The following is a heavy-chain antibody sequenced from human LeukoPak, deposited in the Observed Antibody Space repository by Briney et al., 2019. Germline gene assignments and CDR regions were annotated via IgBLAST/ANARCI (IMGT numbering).Heavy chain of an antibody. CDR2: IYYSGST. D-gene: IGHD3-16*01. Sequence: SETLSLTCTVSGGSISSYYWSWIRQPPGKGLEWIGYIYYSGSTNYNPSFKSRVTISVDTSKNQFSLKLSSVTAADTAVYYCAREGGGNFDYWGQGTLVTVSS. J-gene: IGHJ4*02. CDR1: GGSISSYY. CDR3: AREGGGNFDY. V-gene: IGHV4-59*01.